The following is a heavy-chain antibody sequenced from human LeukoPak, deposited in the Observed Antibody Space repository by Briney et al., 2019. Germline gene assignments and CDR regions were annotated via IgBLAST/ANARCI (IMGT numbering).Heavy chain of an antibody. V-gene: IGHV3-73*01. CDR3: TRWYYYDSSGYPRSPYAFDI. D-gene: IGHD3-22*01. CDR1: GFTFSGSA. J-gene: IGHJ3*02. Sequence: PGGSLRLSCAASGFTFSGSAMHWVRQASGKGLEWVGRIRSKANSYATAYAASVKGRFTISRDDSKNTAYLQMNSPKTEDTAVYYCTRWYYYDSSGYPRSPYAFDIWGQGTMVTVSS. CDR2: IRSKANSYAT.